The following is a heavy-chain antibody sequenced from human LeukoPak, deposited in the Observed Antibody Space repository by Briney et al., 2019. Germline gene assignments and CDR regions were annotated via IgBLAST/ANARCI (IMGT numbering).Heavy chain of an antibody. J-gene: IGHJ4*02. Sequence: GESLKTSCKGSGCSFFICWIAWVRQMPGEGLECMGIIYPDDSDTRYSPPFQGRVTISADKSINTAYLHWSSLEASDTAVYFCVRGGRDGYRYYDYWGQGTLVTVSS. D-gene: IGHD5-24*01. CDR1: GCSFFICW. CDR2: IYPDDSDT. V-gene: IGHV5-51*01. CDR3: VRGGRDGYRYYDY.